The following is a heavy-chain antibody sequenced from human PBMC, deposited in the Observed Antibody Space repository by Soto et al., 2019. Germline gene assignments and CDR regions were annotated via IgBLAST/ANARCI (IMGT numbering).Heavy chain of an antibody. CDR2: IDHCGRT. V-gene: IGHV4-4*02. Sequence: QVQLQESGPGLVKPSGTLSLTCAVSSGSISSSSWRSWVRQPPGKGLEWIGEIDHCGRTNYNPSLKSRVTIAVDKHKSRFSLKLSSVTAADTAVYYCGRDLATVSPRYWYFDLLGRGTLVTGFS. J-gene: IGHJ2*01. CDR3: GRDLATVSPRYWYFDL. CDR1: SGSISSSSW. D-gene: IGHD4-17*01.